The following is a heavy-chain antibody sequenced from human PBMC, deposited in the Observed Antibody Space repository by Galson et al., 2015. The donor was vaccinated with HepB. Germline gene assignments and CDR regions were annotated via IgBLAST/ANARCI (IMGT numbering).Heavy chain of an antibody. CDR2: IYPGDSDT. CDR1: GSSFTSYW. CDR3: ARYGPIYYDSIGPQAQGQWPIQGWYFDL. Sequence: QSGAEVKKPGESLKISCKGSGSSFTSYWIGWVRQMPGKGLEWMGIIYPGDSDTRYSPSFQGQVTISADKSISTAYLQWSSLKASDTAMYYCARYGPIYYDSIGPQAQGQWPIQGWYFDLWGRGTLVTVSS. J-gene: IGHJ2*01. V-gene: IGHV5-51*01. D-gene: IGHD3-22*01.